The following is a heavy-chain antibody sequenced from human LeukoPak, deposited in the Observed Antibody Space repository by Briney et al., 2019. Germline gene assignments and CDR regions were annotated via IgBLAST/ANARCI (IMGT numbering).Heavy chain of an antibody. V-gene: IGHV7-4-1*02. D-gene: IGHD3-10*01. CDR1: GYPFSAHF. CDR2: IDTTTGNP. Sequence: ASVRVSCKASGYPFSAHFLNWVRQAPGQGLEWMGNIDTTTGNPRYAQDFTGRFVFSLDTSASTAYLQITSLKADDTAAYYCVRGTPTPGMDYWGQGTQVTVSS. J-gene: IGHJ4*02. CDR3: VRGTPTPGMDY.